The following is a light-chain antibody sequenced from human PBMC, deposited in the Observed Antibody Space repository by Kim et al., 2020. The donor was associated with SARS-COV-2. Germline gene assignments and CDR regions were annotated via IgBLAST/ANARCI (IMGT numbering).Light chain of an antibody. CDR3: NSLDSNANAV. J-gene: IGLJ2*01. CDR1: SLRTYY. Sequence: SSELTQDPAVSVALGQTVRITCQGYSLRTYYATWYQQKPGQAPILVIYGKNNRPSGIPDRFSGSSSGNTASLTITGTQAGDEADYYCNSLDSNANAVFG. V-gene: IGLV3-19*01. CDR2: GKN.